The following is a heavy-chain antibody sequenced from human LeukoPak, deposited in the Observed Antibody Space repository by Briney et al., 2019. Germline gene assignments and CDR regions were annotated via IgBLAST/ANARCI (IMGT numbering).Heavy chain of an antibody. J-gene: IGHJ4*02. Sequence: ASVKVSCKASGYTFTSYGTSWVRQAPGQGLEWMGWISAYNGNTNYAQKLQGRVTMTTDTSTSTAYMELRSLRSDDTAVYYCARAGYSSSWYIIDYWGQGTLVTVSS. CDR3: ARAGYSSSWYIIDY. D-gene: IGHD6-13*01. CDR2: ISAYNGNT. CDR1: GYTFTSYG. V-gene: IGHV1-18*01.